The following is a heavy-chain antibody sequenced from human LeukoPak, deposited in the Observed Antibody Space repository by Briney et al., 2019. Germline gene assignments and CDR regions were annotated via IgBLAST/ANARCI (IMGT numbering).Heavy chain of an antibody. CDR2: ISAYNGNT. CDR1: GYTFTSYG. CDR3: ARDVGDSSGYYIRPLDY. Sequence: ASVKVSCKASGYTFTSYGISWVRQAPGQGLEWMGWISAYNGNTNYAQKLQGRVTMTTDTSTSTAYMELRSLRSDDTAVYYCARDVGDSSGYYIRPLDYWGQGTLVTVSS. V-gene: IGHV1-18*01. J-gene: IGHJ4*02. D-gene: IGHD3-22*01.